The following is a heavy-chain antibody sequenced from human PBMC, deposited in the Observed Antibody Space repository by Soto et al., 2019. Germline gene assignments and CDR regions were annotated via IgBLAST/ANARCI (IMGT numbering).Heavy chain of an antibody. J-gene: IGHJ1*01. CDR2: IYYSGST. Sequence: SETLSLTCTVSGGSISSYYWSWIRQPPGKGLEWIGYIYYSGSTNYNPSLKSRVTISVDTSKNQFSLKLSSVTAADTAVYYCARGYAEYFQYWGQGTLVTVSS. V-gene: IGHV4-59*01. CDR1: GGSISSYY. D-gene: IGHD1-1*01. CDR3: ARGYAEYFQY.